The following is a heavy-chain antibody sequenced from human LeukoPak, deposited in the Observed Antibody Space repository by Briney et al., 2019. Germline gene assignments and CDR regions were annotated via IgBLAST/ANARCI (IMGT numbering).Heavy chain of an antibody. Sequence: SETLSLTCTVSGGSISPNFWTWMRQSPGKGLEWIGYIHYTGSTNYNPSLKGRVTMSADTSKNQFSLKVTSVTAADTAVYYCARYHSSDFAFDYWGQGTLVTVSS. D-gene: IGHD3-22*01. J-gene: IGHJ4*02. CDR2: IHYTGST. CDR3: ARYHSSDFAFDY. V-gene: IGHV4-59*08. CDR1: GGSISPNF.